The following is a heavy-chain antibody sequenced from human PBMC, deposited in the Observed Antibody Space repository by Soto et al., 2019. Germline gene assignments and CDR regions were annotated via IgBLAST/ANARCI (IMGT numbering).Heavy chain of an antibody. V-gene: IGHV3-53*01. J-gene: IGHJ4*02. CDR3: VRDHNVDSY. Sequence: EVQLVESGGGLIQPGGSLRLSCAASGFTVSSNYMSWVRQAPGKGLEWVSVIYSGGSTYYADSVKGRFTISRDNSKITLYLQMNSLRGEDRAVYYCVRDHNVDSYLGQGTLVTVSS. CDR2: IYSGGST. CDR1: GFTVSSNY. D-gene: IGHD5-12*01.